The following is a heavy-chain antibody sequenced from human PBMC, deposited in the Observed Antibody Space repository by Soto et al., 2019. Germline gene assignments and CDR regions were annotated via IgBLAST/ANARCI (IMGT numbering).Heavy chain of an antibody. D-gene: IGHD2-2*02. J-gene: IGHJ6*02. Sequence: ASVKVSCKASGYTFTSYGISWVRQAPGQGLEWMGWISAYNGNTNYAQKLQGRVTMTTDTSTSTAYMELRSLRSDDTAVYYCARGCFQLLYGGDCHYLMAVWGQGTTVTVSS. CDR3: ARGCFQLLYGGDCHYLMAV. CDR2: ISAYNGNT. CDR1: GYTFTSYG. V-gene: IGHV1-18*04.